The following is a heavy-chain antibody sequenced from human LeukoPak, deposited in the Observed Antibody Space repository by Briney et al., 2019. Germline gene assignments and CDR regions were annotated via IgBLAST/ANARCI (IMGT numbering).Heavy chain of an antibody. CDR1: GFTVSSNS. CDR3: AKDIAAAGTHWFDP. Sequence: GGSLRLSCTVSGFTVSSNSMSWVRQAPGKGLEWVSAISGGGGSTYYADSVKGRFTISRDHSKNTLYLQMNSLRAEDTAVYYCAKDIAAAGTHWFDPWGQETLVTVSS. V-gene: IGHV3-23*01. D-gene: IGHD6-13*01. CDR2: ISGGGGST. J-gene: IGHJ5*02.